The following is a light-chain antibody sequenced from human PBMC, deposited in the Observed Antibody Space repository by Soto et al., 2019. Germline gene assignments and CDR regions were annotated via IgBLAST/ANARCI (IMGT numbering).Light chain of an antibody. CDR3: SSYTSSSTLGV. J-gene: IGLJ1*01. CDR1: SSDVGAYNY. Sequence: QSALTQPASVSGSPGQSITISCTGTSSDVGAYNYVSWYQQHPGKAPKLMIYEVSHRPSGVSNRFSGSKSGNTGSLTISGLQAEDEADYYCSSYTSSSTLGVFGTGTKLTVL. V-gene: IGLV2-14*01. CDR2: EVS.